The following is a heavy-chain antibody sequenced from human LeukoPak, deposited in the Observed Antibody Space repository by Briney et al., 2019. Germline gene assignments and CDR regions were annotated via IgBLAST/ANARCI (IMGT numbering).Heavy chain of an antibody. J-gene: IGHJ4*02. Sequence: PGGSLRLSCAASGFTFSSYAMSWVRQAPGKGLEWVSAISGSGGSTYYADSVKGWFTISRDNSKNTLYLQMNSLRAEDTAVYYCAKVAPLDYYDSSGYYYSFDYWGQGTLVTVSS. CDR3: AKVAPLDYYDSSGYYYSFDY. CDR2: ISGSGGST. V-gene: IGHV3-23*01. D-gene: IGHD3-22*01. CDR1: GFTFSSYA.